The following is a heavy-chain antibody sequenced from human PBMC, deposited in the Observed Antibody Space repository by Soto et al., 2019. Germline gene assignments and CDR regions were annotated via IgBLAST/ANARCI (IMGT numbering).Heavy chain of an antibody. J-gene: IGHJ1*01. CDR2: FDPEDGET. V-gene: IGHV1-24*01. Sequence: ASVKVSCKVSGYTLTELSMHWVRQAPGKGLEWMGGFDPEDGETIYAQKFRGRVTMTEDTSTDTAYMELSSLRSEDTAVYYCATPPGYCSGGSCYSGLVQHWGQGTLVTVSS. D-gene: IGHD2-15*01. CDR3: ATPPGYCSGGSCYSGLVQH. CDR1: GYTLTELS.